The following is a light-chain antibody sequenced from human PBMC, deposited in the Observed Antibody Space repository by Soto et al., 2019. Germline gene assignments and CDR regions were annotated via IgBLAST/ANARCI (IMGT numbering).Light chain of an antibody. CDR1: QGVNSGS. CDR2: GAT. Sequence: DIALTQSPGTLSLSPGDRAILSCRASQGVNSGSLAWYQQRPGQAPRLLIYGATIRATGIPDKFSGSGSGTDFTLTISRLEPEDFAVYYCQQYGSSVRTFGQGTKVEIK. V-gene: IGKV3-20*01. CDR3: QQYGSSVRT. J-gene: IGKJ1*01.